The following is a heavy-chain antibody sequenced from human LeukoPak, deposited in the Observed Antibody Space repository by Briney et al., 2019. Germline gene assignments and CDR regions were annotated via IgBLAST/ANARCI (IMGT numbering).Heavy chain of an antibody. CDR2: IKQDGSEK. Sequence: TGGSLRLSCAASGFTFSSYWMRWVRQAAGKGLEWVANIKQDGSEKYYVDSVKGRFTIARDNAKNSLYLQMNSLRAEDTAVYYCARDSKAPRNWGQGTLVTVSS. CDR3: ARDSKAPRN. D-gene: IGHD6-6*01. J-gene: IGHJ4*02. V-gene: IGHV3-7*01. CDR1: GFTFSSYW.